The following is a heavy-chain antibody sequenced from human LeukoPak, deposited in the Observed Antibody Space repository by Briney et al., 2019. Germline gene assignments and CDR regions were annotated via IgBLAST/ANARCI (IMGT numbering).Heavy chain of an antibody. J-gene: IGHJ5*02. CDR2: ISYDGSNK. D-gene: IGHD3-16*01. CDR1: GFTFSSYG. CDR3: AREPHFGPGIDP. V-gene: IGHV3-30*03. Sequence: GGSLRLSCAASGFTFSSYGMHWVRQAPGKGLEWVAVISYDGSNKYYADSVKGRFTISRDNAKNSLYLQMNSLRDEDTAVYYCAREPHFGPGIDPWGQGTLVTVSS.